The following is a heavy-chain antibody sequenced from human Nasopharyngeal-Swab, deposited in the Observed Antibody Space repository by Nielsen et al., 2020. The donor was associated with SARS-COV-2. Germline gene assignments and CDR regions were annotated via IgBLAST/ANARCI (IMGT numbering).Heavy chain of an antibody. D-gene: IGHD6-13*01. V-gene: IGHV4-39*07. CDR1: GDSIAYSTFY. J-gene: IGHJ4*02. CDR2: IYYNGNT. Sequence: SETLSLTFTVSGDSIAYSTFYWGWIRQPPGKGLEWIGNIYYNGNTYQNPSLKSPLTISVDKSKNQFSLQLSSVTAADTAVYYCVRSSSWYYFDYWAQGTQVTVSS. CDR3: VRSSSWYYFDY.